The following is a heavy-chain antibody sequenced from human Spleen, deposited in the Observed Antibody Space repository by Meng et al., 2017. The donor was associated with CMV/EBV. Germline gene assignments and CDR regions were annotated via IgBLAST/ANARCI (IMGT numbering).Heavy chain of an antibody. Sequence: SGFTFSTYAMHWVRQTPGKGLEWVAVISYDGSNKYYADSVKGRFTISRDNSKNTLHLQMNTLRAEDTALYYCARGGYYDSSGQNWFDPWGQGTLVTVSS. V-gene: IGHV3-30-3*01. J-gene: IGHJ5*02. CDR1: GFTFSTYA. D-gene: IGHD3-22*01. CDR3: ARGGYYDSSGQNWFDP. CDR2: ISYDGSNK.